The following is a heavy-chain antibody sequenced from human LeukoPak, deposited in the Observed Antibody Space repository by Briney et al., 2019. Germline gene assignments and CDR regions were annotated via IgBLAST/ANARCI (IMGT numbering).Heavy chain of an antibody. Sequence: SETLSLTCAVSSYSISSGYYWGWIRQPPGKGLEWIGSIYHSGSTYYNPSPKSRVTISVDTSKNQFSLKLSSVTAADTAVYYCARRGGVVLDYWGQGTLVTVSS. CDR2: IYHSGST. J-gene: IGHJ4*02. CDR1: SYSISSGYY. CDR3: ARRGGVVLDY. V-gene: IGHV4-38-2*01. D-gene: IGHD3-3*01.